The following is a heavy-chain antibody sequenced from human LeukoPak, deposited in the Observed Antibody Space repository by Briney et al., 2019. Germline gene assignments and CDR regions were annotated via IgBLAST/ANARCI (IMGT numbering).Heavy chain of an antibody. D-gene: IGHD1-14*01. CDR2: IKSKTDGGTT. CDR3: TTHHRGAPI. J-gene: IGHJ3*02. CDR1: GFTVSSNY. V-gene: IGHV3-15*01. Sequence: GGSLRLSCAASGFTVSSNYMSWVRQAPGKGLEWVGRIKSKTDGGTTDYAAPVKGRFTISRDDSKTMLYLQMNSLKTEDTAVYYCTTHHRGAPIWGQGTMVTVSS.